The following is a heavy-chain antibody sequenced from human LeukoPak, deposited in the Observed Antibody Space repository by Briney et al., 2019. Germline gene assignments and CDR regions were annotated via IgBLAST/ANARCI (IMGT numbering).Heavy chain of an antibody. CDR1: GFSFSAYW. CDR2: INNEGTGT. V-gene: IGHV3-74*01. CDR3: ARDLAGQADY. Sequence: GGSLRLSCAASGFSFSAYWMHWVRQAPGKGLVWVSRINNEGTGTDYADSVRGRFTISRVNVENTLYLQMNSLSADDTAMYYCARDLAGQADYWGQGTLVTVSS. J-gene: IGHJ4*02.